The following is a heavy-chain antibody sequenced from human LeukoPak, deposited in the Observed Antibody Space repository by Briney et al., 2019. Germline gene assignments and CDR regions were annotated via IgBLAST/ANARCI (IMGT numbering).Heavy chain of an antibody. V-gene: IGHV4-59*01. J-gene: IGHJ4*02. D-gene: IGHD3-9*01. CDR3: ASSEYDLLAGHFNSHFEY. CDR2: IYYSGST. Sequence: SETLSLTCTVSGDSISRYYWSWIRQPPGKGLEWIGYIYYSGSTNYNPSLKSRVTILVDTSKNQFSLKVSSVTAEDTAVYFCASSEYDLLAGHFNSHFEYWGQGALVTVSS. CDR1: GDSISRYY.